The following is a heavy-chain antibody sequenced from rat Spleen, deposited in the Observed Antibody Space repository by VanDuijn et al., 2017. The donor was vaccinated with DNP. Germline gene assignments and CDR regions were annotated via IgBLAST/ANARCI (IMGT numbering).Heavy chain of an antibody. Sequence: EVQLVESGGGLVRPGRSLKLSCAAAGVTFGDFNMAWVRQLPERGLEWVATISNTGDSTYYRDSVRGRFTISRDYAENTVYLQMNSLRSEDTATYYCTTDAAYWGQGTLVTVSS. CDR2: ISNTGDST. J-gene: IGHJ3*01. CDR1: GVTFGDFN. CDR3: TTDAAY. V-gene: IGHV5-7*01.